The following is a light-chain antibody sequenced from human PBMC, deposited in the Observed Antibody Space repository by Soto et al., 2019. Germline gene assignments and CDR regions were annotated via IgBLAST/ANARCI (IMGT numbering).Light chain of an antibody. V-gene: IGLV1-44*01. CDR2: IND. J-gene: IGLJ1*01. CDR1: SSNIGDNP. Sequence: VLTQPPSASGTPGQRITISCSGSSSNIGDNPVNWYQQLPGAAPKLLVYINDQRPSGVPDRFSGSKSGTSASLAISGLQPEDEADYYCAAWDDSLNALFGTGTKVTVL. CDR3: AAWDDSLNAL.